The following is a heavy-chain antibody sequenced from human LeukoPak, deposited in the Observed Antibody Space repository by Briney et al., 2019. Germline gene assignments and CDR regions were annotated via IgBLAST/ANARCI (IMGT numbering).Heavy chain of an antibody. D-gene: IGHD2-8*01. CDR3: ASPRYCTNGVCDHWYFDL. CDR1: GYTFTSYA. V-gene: IGHV1-3*01. J-gene: IGHJ2*01. Sequence: GASVKVSCKASGYTFTSYAMHWVRQAPGQRLEWMGWINAGNGNTKYSQKFQGRVTITRDTSASTAYMELSSLRSEDTAVYYCASPRYCTNGVCDHWYFDLWGRGTLVTVSS. CDR2: INAGNGNT.